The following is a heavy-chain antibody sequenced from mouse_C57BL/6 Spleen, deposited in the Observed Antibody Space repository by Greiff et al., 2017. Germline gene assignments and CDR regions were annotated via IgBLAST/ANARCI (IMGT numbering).Heavy chain of an antibody. CDR3: ARRGWDYYYAMDY. CDR2: IYPGSGST. D-gene: IGHD4-1*01. Sequence: QVQLQQPGAELVKPGASVKMSCKASGYTFTSFWITWVKQRPGQGLEWIGDIYPGSGSTNYNEKFKSKATLTVDTSSSTAYMQLSSLTSEDSAVYYCARRGWDYYYAMDYWGQGTSVTVSS. V-gene: IGHV1-55*01. J-gene: IGHJ4*01. CDR1: GYTFTSFW.